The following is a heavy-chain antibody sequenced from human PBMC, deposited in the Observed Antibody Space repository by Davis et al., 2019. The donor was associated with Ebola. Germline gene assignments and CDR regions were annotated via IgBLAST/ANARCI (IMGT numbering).Heavy chain of an antibody. CDR2: IYHSGST. Sequence: ESLKISCTVSGGSISSYYWSWIRQPPGKGLEWIGNIYHSGSTYYNPSLKSRLTISADTSKNQFSLRLTSVTAADTAVYYCGRTLPEIPGAADIWFDPWGQRTLVTVPS. D-gene: IGHD1-26*01. J-gene: IGHJ5*02. CDR1: GGSISSYY. V-gene: IGHV4-59*08. CDR3: GRTLPEIPGAADIWFDP.